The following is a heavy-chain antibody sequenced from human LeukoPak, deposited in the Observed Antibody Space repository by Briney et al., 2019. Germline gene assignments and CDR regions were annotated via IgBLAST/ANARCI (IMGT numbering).Heavy chain of an antibody. CDR2: IYYSGST. V-gene: IGHV4-39*01. CDR1: GGSISSSSYY. Sequence: SETLSLTCTVSGGSISSSSYYWGWIRQPPGKGLEWTGSIYYSGSTYYNPSLKSRVTISVDTSKNQFSLKLSSVTAADTAVYYCARCVQQLPDYWGQGTLVTVSS. J-gene: IGHJ4*02. D-gene: IGHD6-13*01. CDR3: ARCVQQLPDY.